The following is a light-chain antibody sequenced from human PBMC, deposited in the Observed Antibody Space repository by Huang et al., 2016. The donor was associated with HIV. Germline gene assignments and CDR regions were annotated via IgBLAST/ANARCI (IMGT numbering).Light chain of an antibody. CDR2: AAF. CDR3: QQYTDWPPWT. J-gene: IGKJ1*01. Sequence: EIVMTQSPATLSVSPGERATLSCRASQSISRTLAWYQHKSGQTPRLLIYAAFVRATGVSARFSGMGSGTEFTLTISSLQSEDLGLYYCQQYTDWPPWTFGQGTKVEI. CDR1: QSISRT. V-gene: IGKV3-15*01.